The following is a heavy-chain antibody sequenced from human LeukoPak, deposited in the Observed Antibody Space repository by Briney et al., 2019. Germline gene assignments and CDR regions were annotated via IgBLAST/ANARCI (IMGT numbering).Heavy chain of an antibody. D-gene: IGHD3/OR15-3a*01. CDR3: ARLGCVRACPHGALNW. CDR1: GFTFSGYW. Sequence: GGSLRLSCAASGFTFSGYWMSWVREAPGKGLEWVATVTQDGSEKYYVDSVKGRFTISRDNAKSSLFLQMNSLRAEDTAVYYCARLGCVRACPHGALNWWGQGTLVTVSS. J-gene: IGHJ4*02. V-gene: IGHV3-7*03. CDR2: VTQDGSEK.